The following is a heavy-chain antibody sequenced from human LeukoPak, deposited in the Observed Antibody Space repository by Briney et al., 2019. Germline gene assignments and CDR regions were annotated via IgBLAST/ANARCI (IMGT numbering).Heavy chain of an antibody. V-gene: IGHV3-7*01. CDR1: GFSFSTYW. CDR2: ISQDGSEK. J-gene: IGHJ3*01. D-gene: IGHD5-18*01. CDR3: ARPLDTAMVADAFDV. Sequence: GGSLRLSCVASGFSFSTYWMSWVRQAPGKGLEWVANISQDGSEKYYVDSAKGRFTLSRDNAKNSLYLQMNSLRAEDTAVYYCARPLDTAMVADAFDVWGQGTMVTVSS.